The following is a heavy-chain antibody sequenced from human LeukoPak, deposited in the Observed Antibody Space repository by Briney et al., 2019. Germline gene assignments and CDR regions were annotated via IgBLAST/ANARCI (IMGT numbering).Heavy chain of an antibody. J-gene: IGHJ6*02. CDR3: ARITFYYGMDV. V-gene: IGHV3-23*01. Sequence: PGGSLRLSCAASGFIFSNYAMNWVRQAPGKGLERVSVISGSGGSTDYADSVKGRFSISRDNSKNTVYLQMSSLGDEDTAVYYCARITFYYGMDVWGQGTTVTVSS. D-gene: IGHD1-14*01. CDR2: ISGSGGST. CDR1: GFIFSNYA.